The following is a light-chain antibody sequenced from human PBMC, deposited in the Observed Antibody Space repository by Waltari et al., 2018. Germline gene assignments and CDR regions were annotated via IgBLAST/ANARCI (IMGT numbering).Light chain of an antibody. CDR2: KDS. V-gene: IGLV3-16*01. J-gene: IGLJ3*02. CDR1: ALPKKY. CDR3: LSADSSGTWV. Sequence: SYELTQPPSVSVSLGQMARFTCSGEALPKKYAYWYQQKPGQFPVLVIYKDSERPSGIPARFSGSSSGTIVTLTISGVQAEDEADYYCLSADSSGTWVFGGGTKLTVL.